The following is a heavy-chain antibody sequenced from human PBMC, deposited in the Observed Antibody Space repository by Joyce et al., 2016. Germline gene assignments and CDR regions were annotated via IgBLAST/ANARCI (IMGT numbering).Heavy chain of an antibody. J-gene: IGHJ4*02. V-gene: IGHV5-51*01. CDR3: VRQVVGDKDY. CDR2: IYPGGSNP. CDR1: GYYFISYW. Sequence: EVPLVQAGAELKKPGESLKISCEASGYYFISYWIGWVRQMPGKGLEWMGIIYPGGSNPRYGPSFEGQVTISADKSINTAYLEWSSLKASDTAIYYCVRQVVGDKDYWGQGTLVTVSS. D-gene: IGHD1-26*01.